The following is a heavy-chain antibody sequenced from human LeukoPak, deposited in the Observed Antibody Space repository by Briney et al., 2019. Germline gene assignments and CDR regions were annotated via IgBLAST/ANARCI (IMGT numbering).Heavy chain of an antibody. CDR1: GGSISSYY. CDR3: ARPVVGANAFDI. Sequence: SETLSLTCTVSGGSISSYYWSWIRQPPGKGLEWIGYIYYSGSTNYNPSLKSRVTISVDTSKNQFSLKLSSVTAADTAVYYCARPVVGANAFDIWGQGTMVTVSS. CDR2: IYYSGST. J-gene: IGHJ3*02. D-gene: IGHD1-26*01. V-gene: IGHV4-59*08.